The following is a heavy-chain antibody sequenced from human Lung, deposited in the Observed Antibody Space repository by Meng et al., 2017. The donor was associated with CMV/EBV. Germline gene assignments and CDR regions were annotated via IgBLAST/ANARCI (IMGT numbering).Heavy chain of an antibody. Sequence: SVNVSCXASGYTFTASYMHCVRQAPGQGLEWMGWINPNSGGTNYAQKFQGRVTMTRDASISTAYMELSRLRSDETAVYYCARADCSSNNCYAPESGPFDYWGQGTLVTVSS. D-gene: IGHD2-2*01. CDR2: INPNSGGT. CDR3: ARADCSSNNCYAPESGPFDY. V-gene: IGHV1-2*02. J-gene: IGHJ4*02. CDR1: GYTFTASY.